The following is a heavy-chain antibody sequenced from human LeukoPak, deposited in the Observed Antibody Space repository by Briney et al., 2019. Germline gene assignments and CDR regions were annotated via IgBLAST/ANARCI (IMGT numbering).Heavy chain of an antibody. CDR3: AKTFDTVYFDY. CDR1: GFTFSSYG. V-gene: IGHV3-30*18. J-gene: IGHJ4*02. CDR2: ISYDGSNK. Sequence: GGSLRLSCAASGFTFSSYGMHWVPQAPGKGLEWVAVISYDGSNKYYADSVKGRFTISRDNSKNTLYLQMNSLRAEDTAVYYCAKTFDTVYFDYWGQGTLVTVSS. D-gene: IGHD4-17*01.